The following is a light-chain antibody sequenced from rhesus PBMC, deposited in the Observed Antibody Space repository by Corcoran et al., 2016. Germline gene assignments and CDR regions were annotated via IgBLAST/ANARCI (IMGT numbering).Light chain of an antibody. CDR2: KAS. Sequence: DIQMTQSPSSLSASVGDTVTITCRASQGIRSWLAWYQQKPGKAPKILIYKASSLQSGVPSRFSCSGSGTDYTFPISSLQSENFATYDCRQCSSRPLTFGGGAKVELK. J-gene: IGKJ4*01. CDR3: RQCSSRPLT. CDR1: QGIRSW. V-gene: IGKV1-22*01.